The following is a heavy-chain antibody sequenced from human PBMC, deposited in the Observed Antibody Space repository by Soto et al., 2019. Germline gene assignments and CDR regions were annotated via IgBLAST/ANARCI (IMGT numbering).Heavy chain of an antibody. V-gene: IGHV4-34*01. CDR1: GGSFSGYY. D-gene: IGHD6-6*01. CDR2: INHSGST. J-gene: IGHJ5*02. CDR3: ARLTTLGYSSSYSKNWFDP. Sequence: SETLSLTCAVYGGSFSGYYWSWIRQPPGKGLEWIGEINHSGSTNYNPSLKSRVTISVDTSKNQFSLKLSSVTAADTAVYYCARLTTLGYSSSYSKNWFDPWGQGTLVTVSS.